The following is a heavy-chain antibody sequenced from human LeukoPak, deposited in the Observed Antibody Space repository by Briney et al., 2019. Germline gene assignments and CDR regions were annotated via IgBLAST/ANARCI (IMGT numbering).Heavy chain of an antibody. V-gene: IGHV3-23*01. CDR2: TSASGGSA. J-gene: IGHJ4*02. D-gene: IGHD1-26*01. CDR3: ARYSGSYYYPPAWDL. CDR1: GFTFSNNA. Sequence: GGSLRLSCAASGFTFSNNAMSWVRQAPGKGLEWVSATSASGGSAYYADSVKGRFTISRDNSKNTLYLQMDSLRADDTAVYYCARYSGSYYYPPAWDLWGQGTLVTVSS.